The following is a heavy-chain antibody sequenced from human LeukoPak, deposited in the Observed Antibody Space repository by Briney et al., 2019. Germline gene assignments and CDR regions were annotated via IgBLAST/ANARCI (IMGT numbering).Heavy chain of an antibody. CDR1: GFTFGDYG. V-gene: IGHV3-48*01. CDR2: ISFSGNSI. Sequence: GGSLRLSCAASGFTFGDYGMSWVRQAPGKGLEWVAFISFSGNSIYYADSVKGRFTISRDNSKNTLYLQMNSLRAEDTAVYYCAKDPHVDYDILTGYIHWGQGTLVTVSS. D-gene: IGHD3-9*01. J-gene: IGHJ4*02. CDR3: AKDPHVDYDILTGYIH.